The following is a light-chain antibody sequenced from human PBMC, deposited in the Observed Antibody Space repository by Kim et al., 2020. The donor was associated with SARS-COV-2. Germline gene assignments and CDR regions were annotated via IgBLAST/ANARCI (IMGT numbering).Light chain of an antibody. CDR1: KLGNKY. CDR2: QDN. V-gene: IGLV3-1*01. J-gene: IGLJ2*01. CDR3: QTWDSTILI. Sequence: SYELTQPPSVSVSPGQTTTITCSGDKLGNKYTSWYQQKSGQTPVLVIYQDNKRPSGIPERFSGSNSGNTATLTISGTQAMDEADYYCQTWDSTILIFGGGTQLTVL.